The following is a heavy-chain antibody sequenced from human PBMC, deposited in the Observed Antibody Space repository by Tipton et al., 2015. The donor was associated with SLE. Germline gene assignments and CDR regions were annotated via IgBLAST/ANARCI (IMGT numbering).Heavy chain of an antibody. CDR3: ARGRYFDFGY. D-gene: IGHD3-9*01. Sequence: SLRLSCAASGFTFDDYAMHWVRQAPGKGLEWVSGISWNSGSIGYADSVKGRFTISRDNAKNSLYLQMNSLRAEDTALYYCARGRYFDFGYWGQGTLVTVSS. CDR2: ISWNSGSI. V-gene: IGHV3-9*01. CDR1: GFTFDDYA. J-gene: IGHJ4*02.